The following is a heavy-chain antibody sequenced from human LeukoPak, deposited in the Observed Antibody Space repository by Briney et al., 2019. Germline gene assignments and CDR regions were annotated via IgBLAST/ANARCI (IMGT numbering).Heavy chain of an antibody. V-gene: IGHV3-9*03. Sequence: GGSLRLSCAASGFTFDDYAMHWVRQAPGKGLEWVSGISWNSGSIGYADSVKGRFTISRDNAKNSLYLQMNSLRAEDMALYYCAKDLGGGFDYWGQGTLVTVSS. CDR3: AKDLGGGFDY. CDR1: GFTFDDYA. D-gene: IGHD3-10*01. CDR2: ISWNSGSI. J-gene: IGHJ4*02.